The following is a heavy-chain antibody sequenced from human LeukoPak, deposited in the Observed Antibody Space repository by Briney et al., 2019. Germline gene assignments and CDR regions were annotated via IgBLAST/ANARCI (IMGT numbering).Heavy chain of an antibody. CDR2: SYYSGST. CDR3: ARFRDAFDI. Sequence: SETLSLTCTVSGGSISTYYWTWIRQPPGKGLEWIGYSYYSGSTNYNPSLKSRVTMSVDTSKNQFSLKLSSVTAADTAVYYCARFRDAFDIWGQGTMVTVSS. V-gene: IGHV4-59*01. J-gene: IGHJ3*02. CDR1: GGSISTYY.